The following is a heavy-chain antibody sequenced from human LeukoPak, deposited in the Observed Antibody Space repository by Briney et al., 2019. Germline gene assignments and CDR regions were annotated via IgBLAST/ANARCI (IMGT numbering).Heavy chain of an antibody. V-gene: IGHV3-30*03. D-gene: IGHD3-22*01. CDR1: GFTFSSYG. J-gene: IGHJ6*02. CDR3: ARDQANDSNYYYYGMDV. CDR2: ISYEGSNK. Sequence: PGGSLRLSCAASGFTFSSYGMHWVRQAPGKGLEWVAVISYEGSNKYYADSVKGRFTISGDNSKNTLYLQMNSLRAEDTAVYYCARDQANDSNYYYYGMDVWGQGTTVTVSS.